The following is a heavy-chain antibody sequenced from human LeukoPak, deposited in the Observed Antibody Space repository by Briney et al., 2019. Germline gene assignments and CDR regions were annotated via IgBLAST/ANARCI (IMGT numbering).Heavy chain of an antibody. D-gene: IGHD6-19*01. CDR1: GITFNNYA. J-gene: IGHJ4*02. V-gene: IGHV3-23*01. CDR2: ISGSGTT. Sequence: GGSLRLSCAASGITFNNYALSWVRQAPGKGLEWVSGISGSGTTYYADSVKGRFTISRDDSKNTMNLQMNSLTADDTAVYYCAKGPSPGWSYFDYWGQGTLVTVSS. CDR3: AKGPSPGWSYFDY.